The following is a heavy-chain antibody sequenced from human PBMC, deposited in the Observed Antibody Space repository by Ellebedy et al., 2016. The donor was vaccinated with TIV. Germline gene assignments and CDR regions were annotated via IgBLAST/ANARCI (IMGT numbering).Heavy chain of an antibody. CDR2: LSGAGDSP. Sequence: GESLKISCTASGFTFRNYAMGWVRRAPGKGLEWVSALSGAGDSPFYSESVEGRFTISRDNSKNTLYLQLNSLRVEDTAIYYCTKFSGVLWFGDFTEYWGQGTRVTVSS. D-gene: IGHD3-10*01. V-gene: IGHV3-23*01. J-gene: IGHJ1*01. CDR3: TKFSGVLWFGDFTEY. CDR1: GFTFRNYA.